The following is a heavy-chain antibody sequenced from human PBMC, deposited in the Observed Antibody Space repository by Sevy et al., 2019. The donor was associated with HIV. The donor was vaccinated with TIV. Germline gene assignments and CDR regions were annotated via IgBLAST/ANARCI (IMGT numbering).Heavy chain of an antibody. V-gene: IGHV3-20*04. J-gene: IGHJ4*02. D-gene: IGHD2-21*02. CDR1: GFTFDDFG. CDR2: NWDGGST. Sequence: GGSLRLSCAASGFTFDDFGMSWVRHAPGKGLEWVANWDGGSTTYADSAKGRFTISRDNAKNSLGLQMNSLRADDTALYYCAREKSCGGACYHFDNWGQGTLVTVSS. CDR3: AREKSCGGACYHFDN.